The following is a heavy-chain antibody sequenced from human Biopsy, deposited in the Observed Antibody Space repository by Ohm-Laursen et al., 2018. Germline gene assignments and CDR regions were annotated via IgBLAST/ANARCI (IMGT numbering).Heavy chain of an antibody. V-gene: IGHV3-74*01. J-gene: IGHJ3*01. CDR1: GFTFNAYW. D-gene: IGHD3-9*01. CDR2: IKSVGSWT. CDR3: ARGYYDIGTGYHYDVFDF. Sequence: SLRLSCAAFGFTFNAYWMYWVRQVPGKGLVWVSHIKSVGSWTNYADSVKGRFTISRDNAKNSLYLQMNSLKAEDTALYYCARGYYDIGTGYHYDVFDFWGRGTLVTVSS.